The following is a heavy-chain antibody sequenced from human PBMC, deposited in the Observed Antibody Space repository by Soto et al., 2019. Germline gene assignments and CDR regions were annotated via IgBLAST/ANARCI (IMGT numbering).Heavy chain of an antibody. CDR3: ARGGGSGLYRY. Sequence: QVQLVESGGGVVQPGRSLRLSCAASGFTFSSYAMHWVRQAPGKGLEWVAVISYDGSNKYYADSVKGRFTISRDNSKNRLYLQMNRLRAEDTAVYYCARGGGSGLYRYWGQGTLVTVSS. J-gene: IGHJ4*02. V-gene: IGHV3-30-3*01. CDR2: ISYDGSNK. CDR1: GFTFSSYA. D-gene: IGHD3-22*01.